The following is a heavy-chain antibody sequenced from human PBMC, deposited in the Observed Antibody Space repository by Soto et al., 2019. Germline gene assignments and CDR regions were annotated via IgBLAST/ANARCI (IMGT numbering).Heavy chain of an antibody. CDR1: GFTFSSHH. CDR2: VSESGGST. CDR3: AKDDIVQMVYARTDP. J-gene: IGHJ5*02. D-gene: IGHD2-8*01. V-gene: IGHV3-23*01. Sequence: EVHLLESGGGLVQPGGSLRLSCTASGFTFSSHHMTWVRQAPGKGLEWVSTVSESGGSTYYADSVRGRFTISRDNSKNTLYLQMNSLRAEDTAVYYSAKDDIVQMVYARTDPWGQGTLVTVSS.